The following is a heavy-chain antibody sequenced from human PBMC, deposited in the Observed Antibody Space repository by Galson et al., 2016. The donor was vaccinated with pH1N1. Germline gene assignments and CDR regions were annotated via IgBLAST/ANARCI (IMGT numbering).Heavy chain of an antibody. J-gene: IGHJ6*03. CDR2: INSGGASI. V-gene: IGHV3-74*01. CDR1: GFHFSYYW. D-gene: IGHD2/OR15-2a*01. Sequence: SLRLSCAASGFHFSYYWMHWFRQGPEKGLAWVSRINSGGASISYADSVRGRFTISRDNAKNTLYLQMNSLRAEDTAVSYCVRARLDKVNSWPPFSHYYYMDVWGKGTAVTVSS. CDR3: VRARLDKVNSWPPFSHYYYMDV.